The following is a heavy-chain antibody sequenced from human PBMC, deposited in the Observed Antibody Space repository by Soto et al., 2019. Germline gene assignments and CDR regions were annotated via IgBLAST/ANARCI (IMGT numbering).Heavy chain of an antibody. CDR3: AKDGYSITRNKPLDY. Sequence: EVQLLESGGGLVQPGGSLRLSCAASRFTFSSYAMCWVRQAPGKGLEWVSSISVSGGSTYYADSVKGRFTISRDNSKNTLYLQRNSLRAEYTAVYYCAKDGYSITRNKPLDYWGQGTLVTVSS. CDR2: ISVSGGST. J-gene: IGHJ4*02. CDR1: RFTFSSYA. D-gene: IGHD2-2*01. V-gene: IGHV3-23*01.